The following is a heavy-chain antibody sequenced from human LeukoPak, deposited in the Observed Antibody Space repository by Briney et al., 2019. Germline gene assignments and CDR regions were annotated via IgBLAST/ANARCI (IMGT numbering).Heavy chain of an antibody. CDR1: GPSISSSY. D-gene: IGHD1-1*01. CDR3: ARTTYRGYYFDY. Sequence: SQTLSLTCTVSGPSISSSYWSWIRQPPGKGLEWIGYMYYRGSTKYNPSLKSRVTISVDTSKNQSSLKLSSVTAADTAVYYCARTTYRGYYFDYWGQGTLVTVSS. J-gene: IGHJ4*02. V-gene: IGHV4-59*01. CDR2: MYYRGST.